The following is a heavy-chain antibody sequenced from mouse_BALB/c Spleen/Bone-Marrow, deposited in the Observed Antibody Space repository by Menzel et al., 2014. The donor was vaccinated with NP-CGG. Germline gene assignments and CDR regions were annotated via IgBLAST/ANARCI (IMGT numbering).Heavy chain of an antibody. CDR1: GYTFTDYA. D-gene: IGHD2-14*01. CDR3: ARGDYRYDETMDY. CDR2: ISTFSGNT. V-gene: IGHV1S137*01. J-gene: IGHJ4*01. Sequence: QVHVKQSGPELVRPEVSVKISCKGSGYTFTDYAMHWVKRSHAKSLEWIGLISTFSGNTNYNQKFKGKATMTVDKSSSTAYMELARLTSEDSAIYYCARGDYRYDETMDYWGQGTSVTVSS.